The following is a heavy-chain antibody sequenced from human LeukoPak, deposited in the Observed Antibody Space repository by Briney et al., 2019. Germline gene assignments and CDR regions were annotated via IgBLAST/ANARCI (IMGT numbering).Heavy chain of an antibody. D-gene: IGHD7-27*01. V-gene: IGHV3-49*03. CDR3: TRESWGGGFDY. Sequence: GGSLRLSCTASGFTFGDYAMSWFRQAPGKGLEWVGFIRSKAYGGTTEYAASVKGRFTISRDDSKSIAYLQMNSLRAEDTAMYYCTRESWGGGFDYWGQGTLVTVSS. CDR2: IRSKAYGGTT. CDR1: GFTFGDYA. J-gene: IGHJ4*02.